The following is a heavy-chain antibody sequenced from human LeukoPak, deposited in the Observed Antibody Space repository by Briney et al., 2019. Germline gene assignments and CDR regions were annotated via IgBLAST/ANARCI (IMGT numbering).Heavy chain of an antibody. J-gene: IGHJ3*02. D-gene: IGHD6-19*01. CDR1: GFTFSDYY. V-gene: IGHV3-11*06. CDR2: ISSSSSYT. Sequence: GGSLRLSCAASGFTFSDYYMSWIRQAPGKGLEWVSYISSSSSYTNSADSVKGRFTISRDNAKNSLYLQMNSLRAEDTAVYYCARDRAGSRDAFDIWGQGTMVTVSS. CDR3: ARDRAGSRDAFDI.